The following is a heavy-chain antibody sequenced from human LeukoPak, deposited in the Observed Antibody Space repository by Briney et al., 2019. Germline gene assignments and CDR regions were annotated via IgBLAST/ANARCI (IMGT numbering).Heavy chain of an antibody. V-gene: IGHV3-23*01. J-gene: IGHJ4*02. CDR2: IHGSSGRT. Sequence: GGSLRLSCAASGFTFSAYAMHGVRQAPGRGLEWVSAIHGSSGRTYYADSVKGRFTISRDNAKNTLYLQMDSLRVEDTAVHFCTKDQVSYPSSWYSDWWGQGTLVTVSS. CDR3: TKDQVSYPSSWYSDW. CDR1: GFTFSAYA. D-gene: IGHD6-13*01.